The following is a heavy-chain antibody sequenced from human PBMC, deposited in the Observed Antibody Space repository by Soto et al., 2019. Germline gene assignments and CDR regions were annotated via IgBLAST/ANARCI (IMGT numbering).Heavy chain of an antibody. J-gene: IGHJ4*02. CDR3: ASQVVSSRHFDY. CDR1: NGSISRRSYY. V-gene: IGHV4-39*01. D-gene: IGHD2-15*01. CDR2: IFYSGGT. Sequence: QLQLQESGPGLLKSSETLSLTCTVSNGSISRRSYYWAWIRQPPGRGLEWNGSIFYSGGTYHNPSLKSRVTMSKDTFKDQFSLSLSSVTAADTAVYYCASQVVSSRHFDYWGQGALVTVSS.